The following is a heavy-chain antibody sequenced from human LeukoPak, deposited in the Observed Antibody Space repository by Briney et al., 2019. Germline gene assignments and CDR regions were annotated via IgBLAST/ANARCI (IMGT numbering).Heavy chain of an antibody. Sequence: GRSLRLSCAASGFIFSTHGIHWVRQAPGKGLEWVAVISYDGSNKYYADSVKGRFTISRDNSKNTLYLQMNSLRAEDTAVYYCARVLRYCSGGNCYSGGLGYMDVWGKGTTVTISS. V-gene: IGHV3-30*03. CDR2: ISYDGSNK. J-gene: IGHJ6*03. D-gene: IGHD2-15*01. CDR3: ARVLRYCSGGNCYSGGLGYMDV. CDR1: GFIFSTHG.